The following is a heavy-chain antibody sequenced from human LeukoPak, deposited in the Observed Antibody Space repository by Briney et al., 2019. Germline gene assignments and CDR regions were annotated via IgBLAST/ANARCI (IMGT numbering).Heavy chain of an antibody. V-gene: IGHV1-2*04. CDR3: ARTAMRVPAVTGRDV. CDR2: INPNSGGT. Sequence: WASVKVSCKASGYTFTGYYMHWVRQAPGQGLEWMGWINPNSGGTNYAQKFQGWVTMTRDTSISTAYMELSRLRSDDTAVYYCARTAMRVPAVTGRDVWGQGTTVTVSS. CDR1: GYTFTGYY. D-gene: IGHD2-2*01. J-gene: IGHJ6*02.